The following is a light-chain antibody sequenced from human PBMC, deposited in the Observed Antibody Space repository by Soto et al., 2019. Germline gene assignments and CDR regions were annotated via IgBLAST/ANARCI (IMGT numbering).Light chain of an antibody. CDR2: EDH. V-gene: IGLV1-51*02. Sequence: QAVVTQPPSVSAAPGQKVTISCSGATSNIGNNHVSWYQQLPGTAPKLLIYEDHNRPSGIPDRFSGSRSGTSATLGITGLQPGDEADYYCGTWDTTLSVVVFGGGTKLTVL. J-gene: IGLJ2*01. CDR3: GTWDTTLSVVV. CDR1: TSNIGNNH.